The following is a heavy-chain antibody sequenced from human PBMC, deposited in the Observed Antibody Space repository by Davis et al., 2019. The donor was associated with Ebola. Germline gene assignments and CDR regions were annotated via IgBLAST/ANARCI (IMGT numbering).Heavy chain of an antibody. Sequence: GESLKISCAASGFTFSSYAMHWVRQAPGKGLEWVAVISYDGSNKYYADSGKGRFTISRDNSKNTLYLQMNSLRAEDTAVYYCARSRKAAAGMWYYDYGMDVWGQGTTVTVSS. CDR1: GFTFSSYA. J-gene: IGHJ6*02. CDR3: ARSRKAAAGMWYYDYGMDV. V-gene: IGHV3-30-3*01. CDR2: ISYDGSNK. D-gene: IGHD6-13*01.